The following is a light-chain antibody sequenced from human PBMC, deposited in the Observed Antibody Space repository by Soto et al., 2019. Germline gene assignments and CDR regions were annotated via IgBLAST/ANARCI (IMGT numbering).Light chain of an antibody. CDR1: QSVSSSY. Sequence: TVLTQSPGTLSLSPWERATLSCRASQSVSSSYLAWYQQKPGQAPRLLIYGASSRATGIPDRFSGSGSGTDFTLTISRLEPEDFAVYYCQQYGSSPWTFGQRAKVDI. CDR2: GAS. V-gene: IGKV3-20*01. CDR3: QQYGSSPWT. J-gene: IGKJ1*01.